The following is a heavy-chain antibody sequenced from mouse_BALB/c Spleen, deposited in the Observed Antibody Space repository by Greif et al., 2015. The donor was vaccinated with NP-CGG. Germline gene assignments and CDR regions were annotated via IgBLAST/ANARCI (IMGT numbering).Heavy chain of an antibody. CDR2: IDTSDSYT. CDR3: ARKKDFDV. Sequence: VQLVESGAELVMPGASVKMSCKASGYTFTDYWMHWVKQRPGQGLEWIGAIDTSDSYTSYNQKFKGKATLTVDESSSTAYMQLSSLTSEDSAVYYCARKKDFDVWGAGTTVTVSS. V-gene: IGHV1-69*01. J-gene: IGHJ1*01. CDR1: GYTFTDYW.